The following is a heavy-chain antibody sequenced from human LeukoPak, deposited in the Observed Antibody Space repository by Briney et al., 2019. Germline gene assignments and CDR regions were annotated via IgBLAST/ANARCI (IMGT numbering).Heavy chain of an antibody. CDR2: IWYDGSNK. CDR1: GFTFSSYG. V-gene: IGHV3-33*01. CDR3: ARDSSWYSFDY. Sequence: PGRSLRLSCAASGFTFSSYGMHWVRQAPGKGLEWVAVIWYDGSNKYYADSVKGRFTISRDNSKNTLYPQMNSLRAEDTAVYYCARDSSWYSFDYWGQGTLVTVSP. J-gene: IGHJ4*02. D-gene: IGHD6-13*01.